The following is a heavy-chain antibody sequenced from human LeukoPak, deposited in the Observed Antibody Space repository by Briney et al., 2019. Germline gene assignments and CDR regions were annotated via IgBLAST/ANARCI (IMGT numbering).Heavy chain of an antibody. J-gene: IGHJ4*02. CDR3: AREKFDY. V-gene: IGHV3-33*05. CDR1: GFTFSSYG. Sequence: GGSLRLSCAASGFTFSSYGMHWVRQAPGKGLEWVAVVSYEGTIKYYSDSAKGRFTISRDNSNSLISLQMNNLTTEDTAAYYCAREKFDYWGQGTLVTVSS. CDR2: VSYEGTIK.